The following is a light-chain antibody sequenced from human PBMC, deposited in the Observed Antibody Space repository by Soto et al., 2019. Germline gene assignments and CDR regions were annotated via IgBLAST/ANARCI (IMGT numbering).Light chain of an antibody. CDR3: AAWDDSLSGWV. V-gene: IGLV2-11*01. Sequence: QSALTQPRSVSGSPGQSVTISCTGTSSDVGGYDFVSWYQQHPGKAPKLMISDVSKRPSGVPDRFSGSKSGNTASLTISGLQAEDEADYYCAAWDDSLSGWVFGGGTQLTVL. CDR1: SSDVGGYDF. J-gene: IGLJ3*02. CDR2: DVS.